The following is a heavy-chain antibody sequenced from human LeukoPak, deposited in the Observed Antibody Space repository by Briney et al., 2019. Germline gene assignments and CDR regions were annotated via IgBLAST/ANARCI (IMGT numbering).Heavy chain of an antibody. D-gene: IGHD6-13*01. CDR1: GYTFTAHY. V-gene: IGHV1-2*02. J-gene: IGHJ4*02. CDR2: INPNSGDT. Sequence: ASVKVSCKASGYTFTAHYMHWVRQAPGQGLEWMGWINPNSGDTNYAQKFQGRVTMTRNTSISTAYMELSSLRSEDTAVYYCARDGGIAANDYWGQGTLVTVSS. CDR3: ARDGGIAANDY.